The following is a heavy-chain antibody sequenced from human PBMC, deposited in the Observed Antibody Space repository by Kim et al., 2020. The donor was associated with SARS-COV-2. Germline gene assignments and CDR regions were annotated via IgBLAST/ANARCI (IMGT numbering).Heavy chain of an antibody. Sequence: GGSLRLSCAASGFNFNRHGMSWVRQAPGKGLDWVSAIGDSGHYTKYADSVKGRFTISRDNSKNMLYLQMNSLRADDTALYYCAKDFWSSAYTPWGQGTLVTVSS. CDR3: AKDFWSSAYTP. CDR2: IGDSGHYT. CDR1: GFNFNRHG. J-gene: IGHJ5*02. D-gene: IGHD3-3*01. V-gene: IGHV3-23*01.